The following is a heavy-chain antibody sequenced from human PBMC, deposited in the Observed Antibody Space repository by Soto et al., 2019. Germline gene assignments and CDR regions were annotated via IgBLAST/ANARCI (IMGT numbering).Heavy chain of an antibody. J-gene: IGHJ4*02. CDR1: GFTFSSYA. CDR2: ISGSGGST. CDR3: AKQGSSVFLARPSSYPVDY. D-gene: IGHD6-6*01. V-gene: IGHV3-23*01. Sequence: GGSLRLSCAASGFTFSSYAMSWVRQAPGKGLEWVSAISGSGGSTYYADSVKGRFTISRDNSKNTLYLQMNSLIAEDTAVYYCAKQGSSVFLARPSSYPVDYWGQGTLVTVSS.